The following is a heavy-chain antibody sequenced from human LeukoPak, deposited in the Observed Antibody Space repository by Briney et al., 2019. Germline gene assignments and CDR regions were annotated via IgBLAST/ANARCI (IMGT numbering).Heavy chain of an antibody. J-gene: IGHJ4*02. Sequence: GGSLRLSCAASGFTFGSYSMNWVRQAPGKGLEWVSSISSSSYIYYADSVKGRFTISRDNAKNSLYLQMNSLRAEDTAVYYCARDGYSYGSFNSDYWGQGTLVTVSS. V-gene: IGHV3-21*01. CDR2: ISSSSYI. D-gene: IGHD5-18*01. CDR3: ARDGYSYGSFNSDY. CDR1: GFTFGSYS.